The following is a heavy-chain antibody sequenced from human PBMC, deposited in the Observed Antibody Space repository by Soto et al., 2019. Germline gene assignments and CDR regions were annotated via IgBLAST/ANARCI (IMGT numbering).Heavy chain of an antibody. CDR1: GFTFSSYE. V-gene: IGHV3-48*03. D-gene: IGHD1-7*01. Sequence: GGSLRLSCAASGFTFSSYEMNWVRQAPGKGLEWVSYISSSGSTIYYADSVKGRFTISRDNAKNSLYLQMNSLRAEDTAVYYCARVYHRITGTTYFDYWGQGTLVTVSS. CDR3: ARVYHRITGTTYFDY. J-gene: IGHJ4*02. CDR2: ISSSGSTI.